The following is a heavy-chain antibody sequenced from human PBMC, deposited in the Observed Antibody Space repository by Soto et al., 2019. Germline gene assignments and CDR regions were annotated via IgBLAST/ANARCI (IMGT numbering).Heavy chain of an antibody. CDR1: GFSLRTYG. Sequence: QVQLVESGGGVVQSGRSLTLSCAASGFSLRTYGMQWLRRAPGKGLEWVAFIWYDGTKKYYANSVKGRSTISKDNSNNFLDLQMGSLRAEDAAVYYCARDVVSAVAGSVGWFDPWGEGSLVTVSS. D-gene: IGHD6-19*01. CDR3: ARDVVSAVAGSVGWFDP. CDR2: IWYDGTKK. J-gene: IGHJ5*02. V-gene: IGHV3-33*01.